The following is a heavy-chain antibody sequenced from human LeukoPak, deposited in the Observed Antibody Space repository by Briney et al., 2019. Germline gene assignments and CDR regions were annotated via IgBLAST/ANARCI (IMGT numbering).Heavy chain of an antibody. V-gene: IGHV4-39*01. J-gene: IGHJ5*02. CDR1: GGSISSSSYY. CDR2: IYYSGST. D-gene: IGHD5-18*01. CDR3: ARLERGYSYDQHWFDP. Sequence: SETLSLTCTVSGGSISSSSYYWGWIRQPPGKGLEWIGSIYYSGSTYYNPSLKSRVTISADTSKNQFSLKLSSVTAADTAVYYCARLERGYSYDQHWFDPWGQGTLVTVSS.